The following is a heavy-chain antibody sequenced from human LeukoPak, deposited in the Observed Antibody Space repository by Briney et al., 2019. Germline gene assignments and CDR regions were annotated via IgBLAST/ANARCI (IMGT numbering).Heavy chain of an antibody. CDR3: AKEVGLSAAGTRGDFDY. CDR1: GLAFSSYA. CDR2: ISVASIT. D-gene: IGHD6-13*01. Sequence: GGSLRLSCAASGLAFSSYAMNWVRQPPGKGLEWVSTISVASITFYTDSVKGRFTISRDNSRNTVYLQMSSLRAEDTALYYCAKEVGLSAAGTRGDFDYWGQGTLVTVSS. V-gene: IGHV3-23*01. J-gene: IGHJ4*02.